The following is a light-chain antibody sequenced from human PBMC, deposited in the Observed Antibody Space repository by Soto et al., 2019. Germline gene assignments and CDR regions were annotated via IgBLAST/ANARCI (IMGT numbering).Light chain of an antibody. Sequence: EIVLTQSPGTLSLSPGERATLSCRASQSVISSYFAWYQQKPGQAPRLLIYGASTRATGIPDRFSGSGSGTDFTLTISRLEPEDFAVYYCQQYGSSPVTFGQGTKVDI. J-gene: IGKJ1*01. CDR2: GAS. V-gene: IGKV3-20*01. CDR1: QSVISSY. CDR3: QQYGSSPVT.